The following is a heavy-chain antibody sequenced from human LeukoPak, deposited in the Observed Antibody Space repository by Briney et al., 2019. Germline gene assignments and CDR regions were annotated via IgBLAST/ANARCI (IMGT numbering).Heavy chain of an antibody. J-gene: IGHJ3*02. D-gene: IGHD2-15*01. CDR2: INHSGST. CDR1: GGSFSGYY. CDR3: ARVRYCSGGSCSDAFDI. Sequence: SETLSLTCAVYGGSFSGYYWSWIRQPPGKGLEWIGEINHSGSTNYNPSLKSRVTISVDTSKNQFSLKLSSVTAADTAVYYCARVRYCSGGSCSDAFDIWGQGTMVTVSS. V-gene: IGHV4-34*01.